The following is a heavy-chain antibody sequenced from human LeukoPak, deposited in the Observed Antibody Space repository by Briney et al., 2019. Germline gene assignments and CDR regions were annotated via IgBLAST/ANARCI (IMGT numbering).Heavy chain of an antibody. Sequence: PGGSLRLSCAASGFAFTSYAMHWVRQAPGQRLEWMGWINAGNGNTKYSQKFQGRVTITRDTSASTAYMELSSLRSEDTAVYYCARLSTAMETYYFDYWGQGTLVTVSS. CDR2: INAGNGNT. J-gene: IGHJ4*02. V-gene: IGHV1-3*01. D-gene: IGHD5-18*01. CDR3: ARLSTAMETYYFDY. CDR1: GFAFTSYA.